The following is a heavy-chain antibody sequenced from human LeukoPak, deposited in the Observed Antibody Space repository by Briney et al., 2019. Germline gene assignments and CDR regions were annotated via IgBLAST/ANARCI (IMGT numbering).Heavy chain of an antibody. CDR1: GSSISSDFY. CDR3: TREKASAVHY. CDR2: IYRSGVS. Sequence: PSETLSLTCAVSGSSISSDFYWGWVRQPPGKGLEWIGTIYRSGVSYLNPSLKSRLTISVDTSKNQFSLKLYSVTAADTAVYYCTREKASAVHYWGQGILVTVSS. J-gene: IGHJ4*02. D-gene: IGHD2-2*01. V-gene: IGHV4-38-2*02.